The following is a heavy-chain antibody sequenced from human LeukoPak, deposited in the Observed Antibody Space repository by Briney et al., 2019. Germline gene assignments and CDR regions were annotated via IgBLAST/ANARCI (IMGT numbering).Heavy chain of an antibody. Sequence: GGSFSNASASTVSTFNIYSMRWARGHPGKGMGWISAISGSGGSTYYADSVKGRFTISRDNSKNTLYLQMNSLRAEDTAVYYCARSRWGSGNFDYWGQGTLVIVSS. CDR1: VSTFNIYS. CDR3: ARSRWGSGNFDY. CDR2: ISGSGGST. D-gene: IGHD3-10*01. V-gene: IGHV3-23*01. J-gene: IGHJ4*02.